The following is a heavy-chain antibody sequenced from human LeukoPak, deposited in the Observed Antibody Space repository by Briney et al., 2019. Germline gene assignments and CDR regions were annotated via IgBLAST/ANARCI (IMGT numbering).Heavy chain of an antibody. Sequence: SETLSLTCAVSGYSITSGYYWAWIRPPPGLGLEWIASAYHSGSVDYSPPLKSRLKILVDTSKNQFSLRLTSVNASDTAVYYCARHVGSFDDGWFDPWGQGTLVIVSS. D-gene: IGHD3-10*01. CDR3: ARHVGSFDDGWFDP. V-gene: IGHV4-38-2*01. J-gene: IGHJ5*02. CDR1: GYSITSGYY. CDR2: AYHSGSV.